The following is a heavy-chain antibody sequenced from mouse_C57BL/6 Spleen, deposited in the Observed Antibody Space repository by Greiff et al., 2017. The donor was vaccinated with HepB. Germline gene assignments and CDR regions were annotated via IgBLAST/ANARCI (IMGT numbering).Heavy chain of an antibody. V-gene: IGHV5-4*01. D-gene: IGHD1-1*01. J-gene: IGHJ3*01. Sequence: EVKLMESGGGLVKPGGSLKLSCAASGFTFSSYAMSWVRQTPEKRLEWVATISDGGSYTYYPDNVKGRFTISRDNAKNNLYLQMSHLKSEDTAMYYCARDGGRGFLLLPFAYWGQGTLVTVSA. CDR2: ISDGGSYT. CDR3: ARDGGRGFLLLPFAY. CDR1: GFTFSSYA.